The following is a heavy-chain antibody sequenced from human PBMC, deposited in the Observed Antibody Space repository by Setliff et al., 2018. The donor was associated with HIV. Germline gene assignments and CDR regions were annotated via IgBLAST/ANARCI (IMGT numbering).Heavy chain of an antibody. CDR2: IYPRDSDT. Sequence: PGESLKISCKGSGYNFATYWIAWVRQMPGKGLEWMGIIYPRDSDTRYRPSFQGQVTISADKSINTAYLQWSSLKVSDTAIYYCARGTHLWPAYWGQGTLVTVSS. CDR1: GYNFATYW. J-gene: IGHJ4*02. V-gene: IGHV5-51*01. CDR3: ARGTHLWPAY. D-gene: IGHD3-10*01.